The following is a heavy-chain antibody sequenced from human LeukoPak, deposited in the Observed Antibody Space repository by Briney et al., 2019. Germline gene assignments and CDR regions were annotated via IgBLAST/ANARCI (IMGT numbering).Heavy chain of an antibody. CDR2: ISSSSSYI. CDR3: ARSVGATVFDY. D-gene: IGHD1-26*01. J-gene: IGHJ4*02. V-gene: IGHV3-11*06. Sequence: GGSLRLSCAASGFTFSDYYMSWIRQAPGKGLEWVSYISSSSSYIYYADSVKGRFTISRDNAKNSLYLQMNSLRAEDTAVYYCARSVGATVFDYWGQGTLVTVSS. CDR1: GFTFSDYY.